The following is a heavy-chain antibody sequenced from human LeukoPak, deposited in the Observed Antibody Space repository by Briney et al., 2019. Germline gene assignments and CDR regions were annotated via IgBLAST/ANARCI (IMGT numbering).Heavy chain of an antibody. CDR3: ARGEVPPHYFDS. Sequence: EASVKVSCKASGGTFSSYAISWVRQAPGQGLEWMGGIIPIFGTANYAQKFQGRVTITADESTSTAYMEVSSLRSEDTAVYYCARGEVPPHYFDSWGQGTLVTVSS. CDR1: GGTFSSYA. J-gene: IGHJ4*02. CDR2: IIPIFGTA. V-gene: IGHV1-69*13.